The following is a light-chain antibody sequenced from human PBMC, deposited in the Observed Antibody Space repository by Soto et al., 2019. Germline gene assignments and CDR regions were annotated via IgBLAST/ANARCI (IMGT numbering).Light chain of an antibody. J-gene: IGKJ4*01. V-gene: IGKV3-20*01. CDR3: XXYGSSPLT. CDR2: GAS. Sequence: EIVLTQSPGTLSLSPGERATLSCRASQSXSXXXLAWYQQKPGQAPRLLIYGASSRATGIPDRFSGSGSGXXXXXTXXXLXPEDVAXYXXXXYGSSPLTFGGGTKVEIK. CDR1: QSXSXXX.